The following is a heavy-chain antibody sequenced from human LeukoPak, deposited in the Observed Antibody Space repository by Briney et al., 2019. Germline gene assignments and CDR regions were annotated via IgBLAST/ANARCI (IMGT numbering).Heavy chain of an antibody. Sequence: WASVKVCCKASGGTFTIYAISWVRQAPGQGLEWMGGIIPIFGTANYAQKFQGRVTITADESTSTAYMELSSLRSEDTAVYYCARTYDILPSWFDPWGQGTLVTVSS. CDR2: IIPIFGTA. CDR1: GGTFTIYA. J-gene: IGHJ5*02. V-gene: IGHV1-69*13. CDR3: ARTYDILPSWFDP. D-gene: IGHD3-9*01.